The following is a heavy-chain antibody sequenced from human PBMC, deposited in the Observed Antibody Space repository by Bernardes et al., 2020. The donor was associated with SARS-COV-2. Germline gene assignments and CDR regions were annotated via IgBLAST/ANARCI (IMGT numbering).Heavy chain of an antibody. V-gene: IGHV3-33*01. CDR1: GFTFSSYG. Sequence: GGSLRLSCAASGFTFSSYGMHWVRQAPGKGLEWVAVIWYDGSNKYYADSVKGRFTISRDNSKNTLYLQMNSLRAEDTAVYYCARDRVDTAGDYYFDYWGQGTLVTVSS. D-gene: IGHD5-18*01. CDR3: ARDRVDTAGDYYFDY. J-gene: IGHJ4*02. CDR2: IWYDGSNK.